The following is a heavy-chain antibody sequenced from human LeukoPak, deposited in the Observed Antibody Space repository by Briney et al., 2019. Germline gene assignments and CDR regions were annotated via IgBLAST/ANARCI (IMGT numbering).Heavy chain of an antibody. Sequence: ASVKVSCKASGGTFSSYAISWVRQAPGQGLEWMGRIIPILGIANYAQKFQGRVTITADKSTSTAYMELSSLRSEDTAVYYCAWGYSYVGYYYYGMDVWGQGTTVTVSS. CDR1: GGTFSSYA. CDR3: AWGYSYVGYYYYGMDV. CDR2: IIPILGIA. V-gene: IGHV1-69*04. J-gene: IGHJ6*02. D-gene: IGHD5-18*01.